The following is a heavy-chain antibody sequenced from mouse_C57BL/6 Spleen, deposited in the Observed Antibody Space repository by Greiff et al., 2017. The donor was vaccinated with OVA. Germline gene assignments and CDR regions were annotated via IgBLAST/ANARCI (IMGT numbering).Heavy chain of an antibody. CDR3: ARVGDWFAY. V-gene: IGHV5-17*01. CDR2: ISSGSSTI. CDR1: GFTFSDYG. Sequence: EVKLMESGGGLVKPGGSLKLSCAASGFTFSDYGMHWVRQAPEKGLEWVAYISSGSSTIYYADTVKGRFTISRDNAKNTLFLQMTSLGSEDSAMCYCARVGDWFAYWGQGTLVTVSA. J-gene: IGHJ3*01.